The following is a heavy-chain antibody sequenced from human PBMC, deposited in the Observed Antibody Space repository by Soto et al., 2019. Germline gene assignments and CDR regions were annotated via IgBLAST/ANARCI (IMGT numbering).Heavy chain of an antibody. D-gene: IGHD4-17*01. Sequence: PSETLSLTFTVSVGSMSSGGHYWSWVRQHPVTGVEWIGYIYYSVDTYYNPSLKSRANISVDTSKNQFSLKLNAVTAADTAAYFCARQVSMTKTRRYVHSAMDVWGQGTTATVSS. CDR2: IYYSVDT. J-gene: IGHJ6*02. CDR3: ARQVSMTKTRRYVHSAMDV. V-gene: IGHV4-31*03. CDR1: VGSMSSGGHY.